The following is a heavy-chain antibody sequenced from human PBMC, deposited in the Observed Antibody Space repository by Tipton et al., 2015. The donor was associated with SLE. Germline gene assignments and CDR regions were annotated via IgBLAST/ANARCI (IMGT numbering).Heavy chain of an antibody. J-gene: IGHJ4*02. D-gene: IGHD3-22*01. CDR3: ARGFYNYDY. CDR1: GGSISSGSYY. V-gene: IGHV4-39*07. CDR2: INHSGST. Sequence: TLSLTCTVSGGSISSGSYYWSWIRQPPGKGLEWIGEINHSGSTNYNPSLKSRVTISVDTPKNQFSLKLSSVTAADTAVYYCARGFYNYDYWGQGTLVTVSS.